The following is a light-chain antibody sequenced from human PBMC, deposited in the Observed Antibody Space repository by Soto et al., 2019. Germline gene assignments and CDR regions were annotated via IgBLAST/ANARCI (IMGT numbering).Light chain of an antibody. J-gene: IGKJ2*01. CDR2: DAS. CDR1: HNIRSW. V-gene: IGKV1-5*01. Sequence: DMPMTQSPTTLSASVGDRVTITCRASHNIRSWLAWYQQKPGKAPKVLIYDASTLDSGVPSRFSGSGFGTEFTSTIGTLHTDDFSTYYCKHYNGYFGHGTKVEIK. CDR3: KHYNGY.